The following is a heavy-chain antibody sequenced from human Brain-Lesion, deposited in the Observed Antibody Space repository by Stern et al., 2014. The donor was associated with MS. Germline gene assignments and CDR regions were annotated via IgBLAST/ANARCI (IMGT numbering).Heavy chain of an antibody. D-gene: IGHD3-10*01. CDR2: IYYSGRT. CDR3: ARALQPYYFGTTGA. J-gene: IGHJ5*02. Sequence: QVQLQESGPGLVKPSQTLSLTCSVSDGSISSGDYYWSWIRQPPGKGLEWIGYIYYSGRTYYNPSLGDANYNPSLESRVTISVDASKNQFSLKLTSVTAADTAVYYCARALQPYYFGTTGAWGQGTLVTVSS. V-gene: IGHV4-30-4*01. CDR1: DGSISSGDYY.